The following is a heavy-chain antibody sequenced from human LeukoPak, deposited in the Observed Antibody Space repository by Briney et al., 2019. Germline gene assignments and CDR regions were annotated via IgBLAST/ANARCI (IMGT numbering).Heavy chain of an antibody. V-gene: IGHV1-2*02. CDR3: ASPEGSSTSCYNCFDY. Sequence: GASVKVSCKASGYTFTGYYIYWVRQAPGQGLEWMGWINPNSGGTNYAQKFQGRVTMTRDTSISTAYMELSRLRSDDTAVYYCASPEGSSTSCYNCFDYWGQGTLVTVSS. CDR1: GYTFTGYY. D-gene: IGHD2-2*02. J-gene: IGHJ4*02. CDR2: INPNSGGT.